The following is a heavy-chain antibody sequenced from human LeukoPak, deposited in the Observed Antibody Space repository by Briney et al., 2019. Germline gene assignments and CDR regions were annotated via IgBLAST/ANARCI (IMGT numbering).Heavy chain of an antibody. CDR3: ARGGRYYGSGNYY. D-gene: IGHD3-10*01. CDR2: IKQGGSEK. Sequence: KPGGSLRLSCAASGFTFSNYWMSWVRQAPGKGLEWVANIKQGGSEKYYVDSVKGRFTISRDNAKNSLYLQMKSLTTDDTAVYFCARGGRYYGSGNYYWGQGTLVTVSS. J-gene: IGHJ4*02. V-gene: IGHV3-7*01. CDR1: GFTFSNYW.